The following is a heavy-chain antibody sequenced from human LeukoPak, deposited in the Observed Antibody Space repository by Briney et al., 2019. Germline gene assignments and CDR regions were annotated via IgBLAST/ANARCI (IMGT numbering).Heavy chain of an antibody. V-gene: IGHV1-18*04. J-gene: IGHJ4*02. CDR2: ISVYNGNT. CDR3: AREHSCGWSPENYFDY. CDR1: GYTFISYG. Sequence: ASVKVSCKASGYTFISYGISWVRQAPGQGHEWMGWISVYNGNTNYAQKFQGRVTMTTDTSTSTAYMELRSLRSDDTAVYYCAREHSCGWSPENYFDYCGQGTLVTVSP. D-gene: IGHD6-19*01.